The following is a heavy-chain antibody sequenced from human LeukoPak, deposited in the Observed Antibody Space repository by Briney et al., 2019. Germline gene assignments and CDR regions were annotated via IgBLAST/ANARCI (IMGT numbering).Heavy chain of an antibody. CDR3: AREGKGGFDY. D-gene: IGHD3-16*01. CDR2: IKQDGSEK. J-gene: IGHJ4*02. CDR1: GFTFTTYW. V-gene: IGHV3-7*01. Sequence: PGGSLRLSCAASGFTFTTYWISSVRQAPGQRLEWVANIKQDGSEKSYVDSVKGRFTSSRDNANNSLYLQMNSLRAEDTAIFYCAREGKGGFDYWGQGTLVTVSS.